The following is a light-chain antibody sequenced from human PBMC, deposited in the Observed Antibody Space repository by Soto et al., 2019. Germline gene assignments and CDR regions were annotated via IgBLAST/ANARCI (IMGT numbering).Light chain of an antibody. V-gene: IGKV3D-15*01. CDR2: DAS. J-gene: IGKJ2*01. CDR3: QQYNNWPPVYT. Sequence: ELVMTQSPATLSVSPGERATLSCRGSQSVHNKLAWYQQRPGQAPRLLIYDASTRATAIPARFSGSGSGTEFTLTISTLQSEDFAVYYCQQYNNWPPVYTFGQGTRLDIK. CDR1: QSVHNK.